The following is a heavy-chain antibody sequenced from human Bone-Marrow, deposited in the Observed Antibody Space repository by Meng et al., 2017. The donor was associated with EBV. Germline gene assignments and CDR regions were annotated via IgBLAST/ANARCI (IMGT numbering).Heavy chain of an antibody. V-gene: IGHV1-69*01. D-gene: IGHD3-10*01. CDR1: GGTSRSVS. J-gene: IGHJ4*02. Sequence: LLHDGVELKKRWSRVYVACTSSGGTSRSVSISWVRQAPVQGLEWMGGLLPMSDAPHYAQKFQGRVTITADESTSTHYMDLSGLRSEDTAVYYCASESGRGFTPDYWGQGTLVTVSS. CDR3: ASESGRGFTPDY. CDR2: LLPMSDAP.